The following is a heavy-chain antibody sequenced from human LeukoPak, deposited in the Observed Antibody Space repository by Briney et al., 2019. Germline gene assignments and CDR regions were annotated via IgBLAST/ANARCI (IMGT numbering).Heavy chain of an antibody. V-gene: IGHV4-59*08. CDR2: IYYSGST. D-gene: IGHD6-19*01. Sequence: PSETLSLTCTVSGGSISSYYWSWIRQPPGKGLEWIGYIYYSGSTNYNPSLKSRVTISVDTSKNRFSLKLSSVTAADTAVYYCARHKYSSGWYGRDEEGLFDYWGQGTLVTVSS. CDR1: GGSISSYY. CDR3: ARHKYSSGWYGRDEEGLFDY. J-gene: IGHJ4*02.